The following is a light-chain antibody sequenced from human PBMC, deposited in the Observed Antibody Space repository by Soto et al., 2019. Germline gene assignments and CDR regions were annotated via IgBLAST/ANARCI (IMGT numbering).Light chain of an antibody. J-gene: IGKJ1*01. V-gene: IGKV1-13*02. Sequence: AIQLTQSPASLSASVGDRVTITCRASQGISSALAWYQQKPGKAPKLLIYDASSLESGVPSRFSGGGSGTDFTLTISSVQPEDFATYYCQQFNSYPLTFGQGTKVEIK. CDR2: DAS. CDR1: QGISSA. CDR3: QQFNSYPLT.